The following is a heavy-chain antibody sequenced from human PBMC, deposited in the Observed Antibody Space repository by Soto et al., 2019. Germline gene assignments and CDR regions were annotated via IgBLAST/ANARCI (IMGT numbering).Heavy chain of an antibody. CDR2: LSGSGGST. CDR3: AKDTVPVATPWFDP. V-gene: IGHV3-23*01. J-gene: IGHJ5*02. D-gene: IGHD2-2*01. Sequence: GGSLRLSCAASGFTFSNYAMSWVRQAPGKGLEWVSTLSGSGGSTYYADPVKGRFTISRDNSKNTLYLQMNSLRAEDTAVYYCAKDTVPVATPWFDPWGQGTLVTVSS. CDR1: GFTFSNYA.